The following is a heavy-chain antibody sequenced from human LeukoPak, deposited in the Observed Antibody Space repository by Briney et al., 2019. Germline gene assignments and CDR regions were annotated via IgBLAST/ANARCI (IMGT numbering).Heavy chain of an antibody. CDR2: ISYDGSNK. CDR1: GFTFSSYA. CDR3: VKFRVEWFGDPEDY. Sequence: GRSLRLSCAASGFTFSSYAMHWVRQAPGKGLEWVAVISYDGSNKYYADSVKGRFTISRDNSKNTLYLQMNSLRAEDTAVYYCVKFRVEWFGDPEDYWGQGTLVTVSS. V-gene: IGHV3-30*04. D-gene: IGHD3-10*01. J-gene: IGHJ4*02.